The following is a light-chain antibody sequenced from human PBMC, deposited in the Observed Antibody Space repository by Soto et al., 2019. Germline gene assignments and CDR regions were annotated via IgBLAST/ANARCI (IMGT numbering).Light chain of an antibody. CDR3: RAYTDSSNYV. Sequence: QSALMKPVPWPESSRQSNTISCTATSSGPVIYNYVSWYQQQPCKAPKLLIYQVSNRPSAVSNRFAGSRSSNMASLTLSQPQAEDEADYDCRAYTDSSNYVFGAGTKVT. V-gene: IGLV2-14*01. J-gene: IGLJ1*01. CDR2: QVS. CDR1: SSGPVIYNY.